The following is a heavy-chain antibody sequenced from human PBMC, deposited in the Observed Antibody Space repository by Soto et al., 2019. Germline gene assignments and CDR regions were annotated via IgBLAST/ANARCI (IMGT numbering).Heavy chain of an antibody. Sequence: QVQLQESGPGLVKPSQTLSLTCTVSGGSISSGGYYWNWIRQHPGKGLEWIGYIYYIGSTYYNPPLRSRVTMSLDTSKNQFSLPLSSVTAADTAVYYCARSVFPWGQGTLVTASS. CDR3: ARSVFP. CDR1: GGSISSGGYY. CDR2: IYYIGST. V-gene: IGHV4-31*03. J-gene: IGHJ5*02.